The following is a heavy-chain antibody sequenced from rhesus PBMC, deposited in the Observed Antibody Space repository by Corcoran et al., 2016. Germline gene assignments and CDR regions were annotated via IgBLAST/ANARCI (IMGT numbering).Heavy chain of an antibody. Sequence: QVQLQESGPGLVKPSEPLSLTCAVSGGSISRNYWRWIRQSPGTGLEGIGYIYVGSGSTSYNPSLKGRVTISTDTSKNQFSLKLSSVTAADTAVYYGASNLGAAEYFEFWGQGALVTVSS. CDR2: IYVGSGST. D-gene: IGHD2-21*01. J-gene: IGHJ1*01. CDR1: GGSISRNY. V-gene: IGHV4-147*01. CDR3: ASNLGAAEYFEF.